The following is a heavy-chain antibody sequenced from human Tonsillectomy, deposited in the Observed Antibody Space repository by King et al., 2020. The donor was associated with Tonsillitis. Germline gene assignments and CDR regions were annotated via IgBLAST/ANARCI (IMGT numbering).Heavy chain of an antibody. CDR2: IWYDGNNK. J-gene: IGHJ4*02. CDR3: TGGSYLGY. D-gene: IGHD2-8*02. V-gene: IGHV3-33*08. CDR1: GFTFSSYG. Sequence: VQLVESGGGVVQPGRSLRLSCAASGFTFSSYGMHWVRQAPGKGLEWVAGIWYDGNNKYYADSVKGRFTISRDNSKNTLYLQMNSLRAEDTAMYYCTGGSYLGYWGQGTLVTVSS.